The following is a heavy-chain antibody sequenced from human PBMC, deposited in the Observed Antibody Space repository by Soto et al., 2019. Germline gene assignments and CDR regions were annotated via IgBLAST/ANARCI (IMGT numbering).Heavy chain of an antibody. Sequence: ASVKVSCKASGGTFSSYAISWVRQAPGQGLEWMGGIIPIFGTANYAQKFQGRVTITADESTSTAYMELSSLRSEDTAVYYCARGLVHMAARPNYFDYWGQGTLVTVSS. V-gene: IGHV1-69*13. J-gene: IGHJ4*02. CDR2: IIPIFGTA. D-gene: IGHD6-6*01. CDR1: GGTFSSYA. CDR3: ARGLVHMAARPNYFDY.